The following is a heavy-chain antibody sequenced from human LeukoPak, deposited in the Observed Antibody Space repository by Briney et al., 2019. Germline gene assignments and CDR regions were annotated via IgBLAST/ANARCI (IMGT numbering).Heavy chain of an antibody. CDR3: ARGGYCSSTSCQYFDY. D-gene: IGHD2-2*01. Sequence: GASVKVSCKASGGTFSSYAISWVRQAPGQGLEWMGGIIPIFGTANYAQKFQGRVAITADESTSTAYVELSSLRSEDTAVYYCARGGYCSSTSCQYFDYWGQGTLVTVSS. J-gene: IGHJ4*02. CDR1: GGTFSSYA. CDR2: IIPIFGTA. V-gene: IGHV1-69*13.